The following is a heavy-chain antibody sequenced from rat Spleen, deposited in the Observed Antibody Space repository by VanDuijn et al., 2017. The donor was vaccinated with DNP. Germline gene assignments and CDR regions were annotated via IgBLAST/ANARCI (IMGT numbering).Heavy chain of an antibody. Sequence: QVQMMETGPGLVQTTQTLSVTCTVSGFSLTSYGVHWVRQAPGKGLEWMGGIWSNGNTDYNSVLKSRLSVSRDTSKSQVFLNMNSLQTEDTAIYYCMSVAMNAWGQGTSVTVSS. CDR3: MSVAMNA. CDR2: IWSNGNT. J-gene: IGHJ4*01. V-gene: IGHV2-77*01. CDR1: GFSLTSYG.